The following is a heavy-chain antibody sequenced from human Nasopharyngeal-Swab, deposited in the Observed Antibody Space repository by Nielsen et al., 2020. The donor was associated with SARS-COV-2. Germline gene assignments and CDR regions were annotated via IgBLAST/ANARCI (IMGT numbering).Heavy chain of an antibody. CDR2: IYTSGST. CDR1: GGSISSYY. V-gene: IGHV4-4*07. Sequence: SETLSLTCTVSGGSISSYYWSRIRQPAGKGLEWIGRIYTSGSTNYNPSLKSRVTISVDTSKNQFSLKLSSVTAADTAVYYCARVYYDSSGYREDWGQGTLVTVSS. CDR3: ARVYYDSSGYRED. J-gene: IGHJ4*02. D-gene: IGHD3-22*01.